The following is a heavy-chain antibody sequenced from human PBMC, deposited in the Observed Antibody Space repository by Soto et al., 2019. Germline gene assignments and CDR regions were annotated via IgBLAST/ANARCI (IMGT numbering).Heavy chain of an antibody. Sequence: PSETLSLTCNVSGDSIPSGAYYWSWILHHRGTGVGRSGYIYYSGDTFYNPSLKGRLTMSVDTSMNQFSLDLYSMTAADTAVYYCARSNLLYDSSGYYPPSYNWFDPWGQGTLVTVSS. CDR1: GDSIPSGAYY. CDR2: IYYSGDT. V-gene: IGHV4-31*03. CDR3: ARSNLLYDSSGYYPPSYNWFDP. D-gene: IGHD3-22*01. J-gene: IGHJ5*02.